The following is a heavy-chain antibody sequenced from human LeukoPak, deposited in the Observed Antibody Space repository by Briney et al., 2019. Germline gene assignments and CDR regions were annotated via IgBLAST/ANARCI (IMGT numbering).Heavy chain of an antibody. Sequence: PGGSLRLSCAASGFTFSSYAMSWVRQAPGKGLEWVSAISGSGGSTYYADSVKGRFTISRDNGKNSLYLQMNSLRAEDTAVYFCARDRWGYSYGGDWGQGTLVTVSS. CDR1: GFTFSSYA. D-gene: IGHD5-18*01. V-gene: IGHV3-23*01. J-gene: IGHJ4*02. CDR2: ISGSGGST. CDR3: ARDRWGYSYGGD.